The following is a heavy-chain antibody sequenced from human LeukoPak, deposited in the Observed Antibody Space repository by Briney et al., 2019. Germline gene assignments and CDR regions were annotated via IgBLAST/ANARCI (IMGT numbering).Heavy chain of an antibody. Sequence: GGSLRLSCAASGFTFSSYGMHWARQAPGKGLEWVAFIRYDGSNKYYADSVKGRFTISRDNSKNTLYLQMNSLRAEDTAVYYCAKIGDSSGYYRGFRDYWGQGTLVTVSS. CDR2: IRYDGSNK. CDR1: GFTFSSYG. J-gene: IGHJ4*02. CDR3: AKIGDSSGYYRGFRDY. D-gene: IGHD3-22*01. V-gene: IGHV3-30*02.